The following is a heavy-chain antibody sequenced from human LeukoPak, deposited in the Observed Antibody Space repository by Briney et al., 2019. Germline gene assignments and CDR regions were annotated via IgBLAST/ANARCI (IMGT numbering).Heavy chain of an antibody. CDR3: ARLTYDILTGAPGSMDV. J-gene: IGHJ6*03. V-gene: IGHV5-51*01. D-gene: IGHD3-9*01. CDR1: GYSFTSYW. Sequence: GESLKISCQGSGYSFTSYWIGWVRQMPGKGLEWMGIIYPGDSDTRYSPSFQGQVTISADKSISTAYLQWSSLKASDTAMYYCARLTYDILTGAPGSMDVWGKGTTVTVSS. CDR2: IYPGDSDT.